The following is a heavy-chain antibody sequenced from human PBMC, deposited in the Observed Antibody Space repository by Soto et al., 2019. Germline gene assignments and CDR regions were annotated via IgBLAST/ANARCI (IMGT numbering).Heavy chain of an antibody. V-gene: IGHV4-34*01. CDR2: INHSGST. Sequence: QVQLQQWGAGLLKPSETLSLTCAVYGGSFSGYYWSWIHQPPGKGLEWIGEINHSGSTNYNPSLKSRVTISVDTSKNQFSLKLSSVTAADTAVYYCASHLLLWFGELSRSWFDPWGQGTLVTVSS. CDR3: ASHLLLWFGELSRSWFDP. D-gene: IGHD3-10*01. J-gene: IGHJ5*02. CDR1: GGSFSGYY.